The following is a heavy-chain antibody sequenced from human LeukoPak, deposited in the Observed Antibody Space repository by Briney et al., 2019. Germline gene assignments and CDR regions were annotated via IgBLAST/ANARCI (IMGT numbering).Heavy chain of an antibody. V-gene: IGHV3-21*01. D-gene: IGHD3-22*01. CDR1: GFTFSSYS. Sequence: NPGGSLRLSCAASGFTFSSYSMNWVRQAPGKGLEWVSSISSSSSYIYQVDSVKGRFTISRDNAKNLLYLQMNSLRAEDTAVYYCARDQGLYYYDSSGSSSFDYWGQGTLVTVSS. CDR2: ISSSSSYI. CDR3: ARDQGLYYYDSSGSSSFDY. J-gene: IGHJ4*02.